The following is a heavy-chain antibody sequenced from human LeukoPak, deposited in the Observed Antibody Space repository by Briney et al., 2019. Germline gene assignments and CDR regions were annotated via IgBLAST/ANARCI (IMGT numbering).Heavy chain of an antibody. CDR2: IKQDGSEK. J-gene: IGHJ4*02. CDR3: AKDLWFGEFLHY. V-gene: IGHV3-7*01. CDR1: GFTFSSYW. Sequence: PGGSLRLSCAASGFTFSSYWMSWVRQAPGKGLEWVANIKQDGSEKNYVDSVKGRFTISRDNAKNSLYLQMNSLRAEDTAVYYCAKDLWFGEFLHYWGQGTLVTVSS. D-gene: IGHD3-10*01.